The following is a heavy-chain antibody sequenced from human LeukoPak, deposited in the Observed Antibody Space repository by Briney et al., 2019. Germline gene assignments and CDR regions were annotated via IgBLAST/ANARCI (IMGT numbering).Heavy chain of an antibody. CDR3: TSPLKYSSGWYYFDY. Sequence: PVGSLRLSCAASGFTFSGSAMHWVRRASGKGLEWVGRIRSKANSYATAYAASVKGRFTISRDDSKNTAYLQMNSLKTEDTAVYYCTSPLKYSSGWYYFDYWGQGTLVTVSS. J-gene: IGHJ4*02. V-gene: IGHV3-73*01. CDR2: IRSKANSYAT. D-gene: IGHD6-19*01. CDR1: GFTFSGSA.